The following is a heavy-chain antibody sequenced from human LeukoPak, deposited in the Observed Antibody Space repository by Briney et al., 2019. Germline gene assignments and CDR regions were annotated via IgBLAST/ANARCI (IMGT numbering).Heavy chain of an antibody. D-gene: IGHD3-10*01. V-gene: IGHV3-30*18. CDR2: VSYDGTKK. Sequence: GRSLRLSCAASGFTFSTYAMHWVRQAPGKGLEWVAIVSYDGTKKDYADSVKGRFSISRDNSKNTLYLQMNSLRAEDTAIYYCAKDNIAQGSGSYLDYWGQGALDTVSS. CDR1: GFTFSTYA. CDR3: AKDNIAQGSGSYLDY. J-gene: IGHJ4*02.